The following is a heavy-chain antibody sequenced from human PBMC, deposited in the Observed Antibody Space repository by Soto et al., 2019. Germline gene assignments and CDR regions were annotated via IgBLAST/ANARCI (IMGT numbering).Heavy chain of an antibody. CDR1: GGTFSSYA. D-gene: IGHD2-2*01. J-gene: IGHJ6*02. CDR3: ARESSTRGNYGMDV. CDR2: IVPIFGTV. Sequence: SVKVSCKASGGTFSSYAISWVRQAPGQGLEWMGGIVPIFGTVIYAKKFQGRVTITADESTSTVYMELSSLRSVDTAVYYCARESSTRGNYGMDVWGQGTTVTVSS. V-gene: IGHV1-69*13.